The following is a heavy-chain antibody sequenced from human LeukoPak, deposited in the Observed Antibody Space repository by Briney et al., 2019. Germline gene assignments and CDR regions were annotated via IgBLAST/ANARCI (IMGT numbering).Heavy chain of an antibody. V-gene: IGHV4-59*08. CDR2: IYHSGST. CDR3: ARSTGHYYYYYMDV. J-gene: IGHJ6*03. CDR1: GGSINNNY. D-gene: IGHD3-9*01. Sequence: SETLSLTCTVSGGSINNNYWSWIRQPPGKGLEWIGSIYHSGSTYYNPSLKSRVTISVDTSKNQFSLKLTSVTAADTSLYYCARSTGHYYYYYMDVWGKGTTVTVSS.